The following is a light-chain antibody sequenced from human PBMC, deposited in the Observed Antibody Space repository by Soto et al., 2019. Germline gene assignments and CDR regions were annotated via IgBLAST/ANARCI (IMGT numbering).Light chain of an antibody. CDR3: QQRSNWPQT. CDR2: ESS. J-gene: IGKJ1*01. Sequence: IVRRESPGNLSFAPGERAALSCRASQNVANYLDWYQQKPGQAPRLLIYESSNRATGIAARFSGSGSGTDFTLTISSLEPEDFAVYYCQQRSNWPQTFGQGTKVDIK. V-gene: IGKV3-11*01. CDR1: QNVANY.